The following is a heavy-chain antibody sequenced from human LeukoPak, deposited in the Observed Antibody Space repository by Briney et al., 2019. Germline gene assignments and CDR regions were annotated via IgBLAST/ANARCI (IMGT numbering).Heavy chain of an antibody. Sequence: GASVKVSCKASGGTFSSYAISWVRQAPGQGLEWMGIINPSGGSTSYAQKFQGRVTMTRDTSTSTVYMELSSLRSEDTAVYYCARGGSIVGATVIFDYWGQGTLVTVSS. CDR3: ARGGSIVGATVIFDY. D-gene: IGHD1-26*01. CDR1: GGTFSSYA. V-gene: IGHV1-46*01. CDR2: INPSGGST. J-gene: IGHJ4*02.